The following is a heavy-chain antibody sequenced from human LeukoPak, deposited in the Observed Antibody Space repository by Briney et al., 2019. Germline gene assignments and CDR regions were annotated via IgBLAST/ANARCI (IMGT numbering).Heavy chain of an antibody. D-gene: IGHD3-10*01. J-gene: IGHJ5*02. CDR1: GGSISSYY. V-gene: IGHV4-59*01. CDR3: ARGFGELLFENHWFDP. CDR2: IYYSGST. Sequence: PSETLSLTCTVSGGSISSYYWSWLRQPPGRGLEWIGYIYYSGSTNYNPSLKSRVTISVDTSKNQFSLKLSSVTAADTAVYYCARGFGELLFENHWFDPWGQGTLVTVSS.